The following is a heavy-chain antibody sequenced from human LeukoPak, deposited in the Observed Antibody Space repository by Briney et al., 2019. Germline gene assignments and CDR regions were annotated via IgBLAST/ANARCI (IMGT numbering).Heavy chain of an antibody. Sequence: GGSLRLSCAASGFTFSTYSMTWVRQAPGKGLEWVSSISSTTTYMYYADSVKGRFTISRDNAKNPLYLQMNSLRAEDTAVYYCARSQGDYGDYFPFFDYWGQGTLVTVSS. D-gene: IGHD4-17*01. CDR2: ISSTTTYM. CDR1: GFTFSTYS. V-gene: IGHV3-21*01. CDR3: ARSQGDYGDYFPFFDY. J-gene: IGHJ4*02.